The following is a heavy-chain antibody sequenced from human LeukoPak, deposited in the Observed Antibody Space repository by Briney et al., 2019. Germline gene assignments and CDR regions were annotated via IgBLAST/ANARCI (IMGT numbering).Heavy chain of an antibody. Sequence: GGSLRLSCAASGFTFSGSAMHWVRQASGKGLEWVGRIRSKANSYATAYAASVKGRFTISRDDSKNTAYLQMNGLKTEDTAVYYCTRRYCSSTSCYDYWRQGTLVTVSS. V-gene: IGHV3-73*01. D-gene: IGHD2-2*01. CDR3: TRRYCSSTSCYDY. J-gene: IGHJ4*02. CDR1: GFTFSGSA. CDR2: IRSKANSYAT.